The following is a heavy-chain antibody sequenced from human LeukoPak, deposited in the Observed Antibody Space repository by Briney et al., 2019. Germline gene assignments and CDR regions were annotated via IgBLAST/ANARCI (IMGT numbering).Heavy chain of an antibody. D-gene: IGHD2-21*01. CDR3: AKDRRGIAVVHGTRNYYYYGIDV. CDR1: GGTFSSHP. CDR2: IIPKYGTA. V-gene: IGHV1-69*01. Sequence: SVKVSCKASGGTFSSHPISWVRQVPGQGLEWMGGIIPKYGTANYAQKFLGRVTVTADESTSTAYMEVNNLRSDDTGVYYCAKDRRGIAVVHGTRNYYYYGIDVWGQGTRVTASS. J-gene: IGHJ6*02.